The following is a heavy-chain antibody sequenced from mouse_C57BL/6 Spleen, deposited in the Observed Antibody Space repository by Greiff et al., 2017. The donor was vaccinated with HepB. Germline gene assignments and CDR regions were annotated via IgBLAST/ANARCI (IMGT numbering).Heavy chain of an antibody. J-gene: IGHJ3*01. D-gene: IGHD2-14*01. Sequence: QVQLQQSGPELVKPGASVKISCKASGYAFSSSWMNWVKQRPGKGLEWIGRIYPGDGDTNYNGKFKGKATLTADKSSSTAYMQLSSLTSEDSAVYFCARYGYELFAFAYWGQGTLVTVSA. CDR3: ARYGYELFAFAY. CDR1: GYAFSSSW. V-gene: IGHV1-82*01. CDR2: IYPGDGDT.